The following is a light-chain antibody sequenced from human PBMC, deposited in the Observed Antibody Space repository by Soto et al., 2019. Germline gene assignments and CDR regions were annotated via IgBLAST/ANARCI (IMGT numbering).Light chain of an antibody. CDR3: SSYAGSNNFVV. V-gene: IGLV2-8*01. CDR2: EVS. CDR1: SSDVGGYNY. Sequence: QYVLTQPPSASGSPGQSGTISCTGTSSDVGGYNYVSWYQQHPGKAPKLMIYEVSKRPSGVPDRFSGSKSGNTASLTVSGLQAEDEADYYCSSYAGSNNFVVFGGGTKLTVL. J-gene: IGLJ2*01.